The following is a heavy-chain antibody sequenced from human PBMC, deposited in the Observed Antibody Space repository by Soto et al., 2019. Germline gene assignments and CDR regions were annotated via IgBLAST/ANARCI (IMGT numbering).Heavy chain of an antibody. D-gene: IGHD3-10*01. V-gene: IGHV1-69*02. CDR1: GGTFSSYT. J-gene: IGHJ4*02. CDR2: IIPIVGKP. Sequence: QVQLVQSGAEVKKPGSSVKVSCKASGGTFSSYTFSWVRQAPGQGLEWMGRIIPIVGKPNYAQKFQGRVMTTADKSTSTAYMELSSLRSEDTAVYYCARTYGSGSYRHFDYWGQGTLVTVSS. CDR3: ARTYGSGSYRHFDY.